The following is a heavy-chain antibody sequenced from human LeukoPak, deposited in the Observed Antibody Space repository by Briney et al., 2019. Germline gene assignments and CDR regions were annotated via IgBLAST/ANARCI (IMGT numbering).Heavy chain of an antibody. V-gene: IGHV3-23*01. CDR2: ISGRGGSP. J-gene: IGHJ6*02. CDR1: GFTFSSYA. Sequence: GGPLGPSCAASGFTFSSYAMSWVGQAPGKGWEWVPAISGRGGSPYYADSVKGRFTISRDNSKNTLYLQMNSLRAEDTAVYYCAASTYYYGSGSYPRGHYYYGMDVWGQGTTVTVSS. D-gene: IGHD3-10*01. CDR3: AASTYYYGSGSYPRGHYYYGMDV.